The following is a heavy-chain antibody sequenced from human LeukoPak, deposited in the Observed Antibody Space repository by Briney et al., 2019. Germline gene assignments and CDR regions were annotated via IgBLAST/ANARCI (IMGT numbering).Heavy chain of an antibody. Sequence: GGCLRLSCAASGFTFSSYSMNWVRQAPGKGLEWVSSISSSSRYIYYADSVKGRFTISRDNAKNSLYLQMNSLRAEDTAVYYCASVPSYGTDYWGQGTLVTVSS. CDR1: GFTFSSYS. V-gene: IGHV3-21*01. J-gene: IGHJ4*02. D-gene: IGHD5-18*01. CDR2: ISSSSRYI. CDR3: ASVPSYGTDY.